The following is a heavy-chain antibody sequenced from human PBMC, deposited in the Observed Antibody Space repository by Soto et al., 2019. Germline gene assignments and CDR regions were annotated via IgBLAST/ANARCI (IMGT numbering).Heavy chain of an antibody. CDR1: GGTFSSYT. CDR2: IIPILGIA. D-gene: IGHD2-15*01. CDR3: ATPPPNCSGGSCYEGHFAY. V-gene: IGHV1-69*02. Sequence: QVQLVQSGAEVKKPGSSVKVSCKASGGTFSSYTISWVRQAPGQGLEWMGRIIPILGIANYAQKFQGRVTITADKSTSTAYMELSSLRSEDTAVYYCATPPPNCSGGSCYEGHFAYWGQGTLVTVSS. J-gene: IGHJ4*02.